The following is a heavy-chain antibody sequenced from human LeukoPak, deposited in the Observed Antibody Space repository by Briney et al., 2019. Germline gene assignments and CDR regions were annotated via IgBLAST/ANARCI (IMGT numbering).Heavy chain of an antibody. CDR3: AKDRAYTGSPRAFDI. D-gene: IGHD1-26*01. V-gene: IGHV3-23*01. CDR1: GFNFRNYA. Sequence: PRASLRLSCAVAGFNFRNYAVRWVSQAKRKGLDWVSGIGGGGSSTYYADSVKGRFTISRDNSKNTLYLQMSSLRAEDTAVYYCAKDRAYTGSPRAFDIWGQGTMVTVSS. J-gene: IGHJ3*02. CDR2: IGGGGSST.